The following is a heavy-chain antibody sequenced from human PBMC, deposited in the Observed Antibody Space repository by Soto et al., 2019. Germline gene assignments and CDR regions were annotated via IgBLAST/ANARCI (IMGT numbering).Heavy chain of an antibody. J-gene: IGHJ4*02. D-gene: IGHD2-15*01. CDR2: INHSGST. CDR1: DGSFSGHY. V-gene: IGHV4-34*01. Sequence: SETLSLTCAVYDGSFSGHYWSWIRQPPGKGLEWIGEINHSGSTKYNPSLKSRVTISVDTSKNQFSLKLTSVTAEDTAVYYCARVRLGAATRYLDYWGQGTLVTVSS. CDR3: ARVRLGAATRYLDY.